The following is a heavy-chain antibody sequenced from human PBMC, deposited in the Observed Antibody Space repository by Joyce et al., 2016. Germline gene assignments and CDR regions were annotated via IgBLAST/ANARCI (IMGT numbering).Heavy chain of an antibody. V-gene: IGHV4-31*03. J-gene: IGHJ5*02. CDR1: GGSISDGGYY. CDR2: IYFTGST. D-gene: IGHD3-10*01. CDR3: ARDGSGSYPGWFDP. Sequence: QLHLEESGPGLVKPSQTLSLTCSVSGGSISDGGYYWSWLRNLPGKGLELLGFIYFTGSTYYNPSLKSRITISQDKSKNQFSLKVNSVTAADTAVYYCARDGSGSYPGWFDPWGQGILVTVSA.